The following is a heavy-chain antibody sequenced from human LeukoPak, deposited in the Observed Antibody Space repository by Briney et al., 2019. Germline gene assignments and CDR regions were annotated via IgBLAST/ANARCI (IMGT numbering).Heavy chain of an antibody. Sequence: GGSLRLSCAASGFTFDDYAMHWVCQAPGKGLEWVSLISGSGGSTYYADSVKGRFTISRDNSKNTLYLQMNSLRAEDTAVYYCAKVPFIAVAGPSFDYWGQGTLVTVSS. D-gene: IGHD6-19*01. CDR1: GFTFDDYA. CDR2: ISGSGGST. J-gene: IGHJ4*02. V-gene: IGHV3-23*01. CDR3: AKVPFIAVAGPSFDY.